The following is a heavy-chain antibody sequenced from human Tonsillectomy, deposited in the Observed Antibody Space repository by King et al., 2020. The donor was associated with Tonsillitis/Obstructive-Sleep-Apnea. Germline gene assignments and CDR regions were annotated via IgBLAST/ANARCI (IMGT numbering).Heavy chain of an antibody. CDR3: ARGISGTTMSGNAFDI. CDR2: IIPIFGTA. V-gene: IGHV1-69*01. D-gene: IGHD1-7*01. CDR1: GGTFSSYA. J-gene: IGHJ3*02. Sequence: QLVQSGAEVKKPGSSVKVSCKASGGTFSSYAISWVRQAPGQGLEWMGGIIPIFGTANYAQNFQGRVTITADESTSTAYMELSSLRSEDTAVYYCARGISGTTMSGNAFDIWGQGTMVTVSS.